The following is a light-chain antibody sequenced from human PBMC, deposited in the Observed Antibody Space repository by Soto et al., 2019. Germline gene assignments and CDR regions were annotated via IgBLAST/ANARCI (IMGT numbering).Light chain of an antibody. V-gene: IGKV3-15*01. CDR2: DAS. Sequence: EIVLTQSPGTLSLSPGERATLSCRASQSVRSSYLAWYQQKPGQAPRLLIYDASNRATGIPARFSGSGSGTDFNLTITSLQSEDFAVYYCQQYYHWPRTFGQGTKVDI. CDR1: QSVRSSY. CDR3: QQYYHWPRT. J-gene: IGKJ1*01.